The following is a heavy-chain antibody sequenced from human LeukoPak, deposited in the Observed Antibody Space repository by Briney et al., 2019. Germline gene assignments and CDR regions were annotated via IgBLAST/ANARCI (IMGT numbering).Heavy chain of an antibody. D-gene: IGHD1/OR15-1a*01. CDR3: ARQGGHPTLFWFDP. Sequence: PETLSLTCTVSGGSISSYYWSWIRQHAGKGLEWIGRIYTSGSTNYNPSLKSRVTMSVDTSKNQFSLKLSSVTAADTAVYYCARQGGHPTLFWFDPWGQGTLVTVSS. V-gene: IGHV4-4*07. CDR2: IYTSGST. CDR1: GGSISSYY. J-gene: IGHJ5*02.